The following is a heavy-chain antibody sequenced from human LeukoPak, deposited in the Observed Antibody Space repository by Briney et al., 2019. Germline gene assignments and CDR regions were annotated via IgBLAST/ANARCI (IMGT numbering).Heavy chain of an antibody. V-gene: IGHV3-23*01. CDR2: ISSSGGSA. CDR3: AKDFSGGYYYFDY. CDR1: GFTFSSYA. Sequence: GGSLRLSCAASGFTFSSYAMSWVRQAPGKGLEWVSVISSSGGSAYYTDSVKGRFTIPRDNSKNTLYLQMNSLRAEDTAVYYCAKDFSGGYYYFDYWGQGILVTVSS. D-gene: IGHD3-22*01. J-gene: IGHJ4*02.